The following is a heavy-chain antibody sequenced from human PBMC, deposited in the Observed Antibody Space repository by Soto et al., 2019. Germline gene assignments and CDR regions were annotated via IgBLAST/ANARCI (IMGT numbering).Heavy chain of an antibody. Sequence: QVQLVQSGAEVKKPGSSVKVSCKAFGGTFSSYAFNWVRHAPAQGLEWMGGSIPVFGTPKYAQKLQGRVTISADESASTVGSDLSSLRSEGTAVYICVALRDNGSAYSWGQGTLGTVSS. CDR1: GGTFSSYA. CDR2: SIPVFGTP. D-gene: IGHD3-10*01. J-gene: IGHJ4*02. V-gene: IGHV1-69*12. CDR3: VALRDNGSAYS.